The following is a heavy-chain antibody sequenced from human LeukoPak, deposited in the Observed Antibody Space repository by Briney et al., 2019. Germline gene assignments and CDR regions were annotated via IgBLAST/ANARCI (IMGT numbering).Heavy chain of an antibody. CDR3: ARVIAVNWFDP. CDR1: GGSISSGGYY. Sequence: SETLSLTCTVSGGSISSGGYYWSWIRQPPGKGLEWIGEINHSGSTNYNPSLKSRVTISVDTSKNQFSLKLSSVTAADTAVYYCARVIAVNWFDPWGQGTLVTVSS. D-gene: IGHD6-19*01. V-gene: IGHV4-39*07. J-gene: IGHJ5*02. CDR2: INHSGST.